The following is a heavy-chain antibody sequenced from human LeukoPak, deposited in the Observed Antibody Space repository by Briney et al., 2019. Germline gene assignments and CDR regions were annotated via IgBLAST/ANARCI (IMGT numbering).Heavy chain of an antibody. CDR3: ARAHYQLLSLDY. V-gene: IGHV4-61*02. J-gene: IGHJ4*02. CDR1: GGSISSGSYY. CDR2: IYTSGST. D-gene: IGHD2-2*01. Sequence: ASETLSLTCTVSGGSISSGSYYWSWLLHTAGKGLEWIGRIYTSGSTNYNPSLKSRVTISVDTSKNQFSLNLSSVTAADTAVYYCARAHYQLLSLDYWGQGTLVTVS.